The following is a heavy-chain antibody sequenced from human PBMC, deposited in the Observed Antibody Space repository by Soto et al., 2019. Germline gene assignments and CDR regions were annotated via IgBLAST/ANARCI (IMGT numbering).Heavy chain of an antibody. D-gene: IGHD5-18*01. CDR2: IFYSGST. V-gene: IGHV4-59*01. CDR3: ARGAADTAMVDS. CDR1: GGSILSYY. J-gene: IGHJ4*02. Sequence: PSETLSLTCTVSGGSILSYYCTWIRQPPGKGLEWLVYIFYSGSTFYNPSLKSRVTISIHTSKSQFSLQLTSVTAADTAVYYCARGAADTAMVDSWGQGTLVTVSS.